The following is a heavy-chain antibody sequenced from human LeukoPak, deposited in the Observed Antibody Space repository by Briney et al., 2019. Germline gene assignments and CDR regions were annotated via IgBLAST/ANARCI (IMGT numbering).Heavy chain of an antibody. CDR3: AKIRGRDDWYYFDY. CDR1: GFTFSSYA. V-gene: IGHV3-23*01. D-gene: IGHD5-24*01. J-gene: IGHJ4*02. Sequence: AGGSLRLSCAASGFTFSSYAMSWVRQAPGTGLEWVSGISGSGVSTYYVDSVKGRFTISRDNSKNTFYLQMNSLRAEDMAVYYCAKIRGRDDWYYFDYWGQGTLVTVSS. CDR2: ISGSGVST.